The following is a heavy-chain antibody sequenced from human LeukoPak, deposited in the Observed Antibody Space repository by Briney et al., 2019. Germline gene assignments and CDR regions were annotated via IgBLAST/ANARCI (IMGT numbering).Heavy chain of an antibody. Sequence: SVKVSCKASGGTFSSYAISWVRQAPGQGLEWMGGIIPIFGTANYAQKFQGRVTITTDESTSTAYMELSSLRSEDTAVYYCARVAGPRAGPYYYDSSGYYPLNYWGQGTLVTVSS. CDR2: IIPIFGTA. CDR1: GGTFSSYA. CDR3: ARVAGPRAGPYYYDSSGYYPLNY. J-gene: IGHJ4*02. D-gene: IGHD3-22*01. V-gene: IGHV1-69*05.